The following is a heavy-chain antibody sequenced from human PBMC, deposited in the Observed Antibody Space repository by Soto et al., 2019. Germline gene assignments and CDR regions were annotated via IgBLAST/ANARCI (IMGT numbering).Heavy chain of an antibody. Sequence: QVQLVESGGGVVQPGRSLRLSCAASGFTFSSYGMHWVRQAPGKGLEWVAVISYDGSNKYYADSVKGRFTISRDNSKNTLYRQMNSLRAEATAVYYCAKVVGGWYPTYDYWGQGTLVTVSS. J-gene: IGHJ4*02. CDR2: ISYDGSNK. CDR1: GFTFSSYG. V-gene: IGHV3-30*18. D-gene: IGHD6-19*01. CDR3: AKVVGGWYPTYDY.